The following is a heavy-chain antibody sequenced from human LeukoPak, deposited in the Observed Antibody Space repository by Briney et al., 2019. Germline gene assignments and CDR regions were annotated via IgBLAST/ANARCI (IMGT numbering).Heavy chain of an antibody. V-gene: IGHV1-2*02. D-gene: IGHD4-17*01. CDR3: ARDRDGAQGGY. CDR1: GYTFIDYY. Sequence: GASVKVSCKASGYTFIDYYMHWVRPAPGQGLEWMGWINPNSGGTNYAQKFQGRVTMTRDTSISTAYMELSRLTSDDTAVYYCARDRDGAQGGYWGQGTLVTVSS. J-gene: IGHJ4*02. CDR2: INPNSGGT.